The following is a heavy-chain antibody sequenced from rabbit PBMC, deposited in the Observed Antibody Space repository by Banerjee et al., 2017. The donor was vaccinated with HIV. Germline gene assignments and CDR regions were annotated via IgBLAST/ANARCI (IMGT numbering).Heavy chain of an antibody. V-gene: IGHV1S40*01. CDR1: GSSFSSSYY. D-gene: IGHD4-1*01. CDR3: ARDLAGVIGWNFNL. CDR2: IAAGSSGST. Sequence: QSLEESGGDLVKPGASLTLTCTASGSSFSSSYYMCWVRQAPGKGLEWIACIAAGSSGSTYYASWAKGRFTISKTSSTTVTLQMTSLTAADTATYFCARDLAGVIGWNFNLWGPGTLVTVS. J-gene: IGHJ4*01.